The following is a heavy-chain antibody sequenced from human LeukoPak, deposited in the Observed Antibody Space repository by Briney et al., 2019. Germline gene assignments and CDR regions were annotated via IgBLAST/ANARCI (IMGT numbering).Heavy chain of an antibody. CDR3: AKDRYFYGSGSPGAFDV. Sequence: GGSLRLSCAASGFTFNNYAMSWVRQAPGKGLEWISAISGGGGSTYRADSVKGRFTISRDNSKNTLYLQMNSLRVEDTAIYYCAKDRYFYGSGSPGAFDVWGLGTMVTVSS. CDR1: GFTFNNYA. CDR2: ISGGGGST. D-gene: IGHD3-10*01. J-gene: IGHJ3*01. V-gene: IGHV3-23*01.